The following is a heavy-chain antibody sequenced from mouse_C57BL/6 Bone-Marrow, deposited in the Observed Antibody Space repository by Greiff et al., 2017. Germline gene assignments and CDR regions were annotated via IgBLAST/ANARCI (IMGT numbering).Heavy chain of an antibody. D-gene: IGHD1-3*01. CDR2: IWSGGST. Sequence: QVQLQQSGPGLVQPSQSLSIPCTVSGFSLTSYGVHWVRQSPGKGLEWLGVIWSGGSTDYNAAFISRLSISKDNSKSQVFFKMNSLQADDTAIYYCARKRGSGWYFDVWGTGTTVTVSS. V-gene: IGHV2-2*01. CDR1: GFSLTSYG. J-gene: IGHJ1*03. CDR3: ARKRGSGWYFDV.